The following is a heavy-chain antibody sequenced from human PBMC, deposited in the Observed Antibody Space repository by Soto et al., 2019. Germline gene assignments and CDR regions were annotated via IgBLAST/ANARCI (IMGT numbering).Heavy chain of an antibody. CDR2: IKSKTDGGTT. Sequence: EVPLVESGGGLVKPGGSLRLSCAASGFTFSNAWMNWVRQAPGKGLEWVGRIKSKTDGGTTDYAAPVKGRFTISRXDXINTLYLQMNSLKTEDTAVYYCTSSGMVRGVDYFDYWGQGTLVTVSS. CDR1: GFTFSNAW. J-gene: IGHJ4*02. V-gene: IGHV3-15*07. D-gene: IGHD3-10*01. CDR3: TSSGMVRGVDYFDY.